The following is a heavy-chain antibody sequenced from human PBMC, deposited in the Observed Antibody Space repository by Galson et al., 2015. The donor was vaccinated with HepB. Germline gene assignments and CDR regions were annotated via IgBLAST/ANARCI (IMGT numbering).Heavy chain of an antibody. V-gene: IGHV3-15*01. Sequence: SLRLSCAASGFTFSNACMSWVRQAPGKGLEWVGRIKSKTDGGTTDYAAPVKGRFTISRDDSKNTLYLQMNSLKIEDTAVYYCIINRRQLRVTVGTPYYYSYMDVWGKGTTVTVSS. D-gene: IGHD4-23*01. CDR3: IINRRQLRVTVGTPYYYSYMDV. CDR1: GFTFSNAC. J-gene: IGHJ6*03. CDR2: IKSKTDGGTT.